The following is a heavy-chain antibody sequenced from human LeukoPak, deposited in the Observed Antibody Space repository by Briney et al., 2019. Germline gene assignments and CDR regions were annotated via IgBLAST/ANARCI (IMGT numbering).Heavy chain of an antibody. CDR1: GGSISSYY. J-gene: IGHJ3*02. Sequence: SETLSLTCTVSGGSISSYYWSWIRQPPGKGLEWIGYIYYSGSTNYNPSLKSRVTISVDTSKNQFSLKLSSVIAADTAVYYCARSRSYGDYVGAFDIWGQGTMVTVSS. V-gene: IGHV4-59*01. D-gene: IGHD4-17*01. CDR3: ARSRSYGDYVGAFDI. CDR2: IYYSGST.